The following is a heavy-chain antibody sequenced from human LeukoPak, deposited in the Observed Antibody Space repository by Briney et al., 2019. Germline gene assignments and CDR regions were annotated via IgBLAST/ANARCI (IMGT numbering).Heavy chain of an antibody. CDR2: IYPGDSDT. CDR1: GYSFTSYW. CDR3: ARRLPYGSKPSAFDI. D-gene: IGHD4-17*01. V-gene: IGHV5-51*01. Sequence: GESLKISCKGSGYSFTSYWIGWVRRMPGKGLEWMGIIYPGDSDTRYSPSFQGQVTISADKSISTAYLQWSSLKASDTAMYYCARRLPYGSKPSAFDIWGQGTMVTVSS. J-gene: IGHJ3*02.